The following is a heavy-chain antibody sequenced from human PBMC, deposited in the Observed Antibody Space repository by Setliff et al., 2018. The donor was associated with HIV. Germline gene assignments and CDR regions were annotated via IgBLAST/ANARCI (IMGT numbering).Heavy chain of an antibody. CDR1: GFTVSTYY. CDR2: IYSGGST. J-gene: IGHJ4*02. D-gene: IGHD6-13*01. Sequence: PGGSLRLSCAASGFTVSTYYMSWVRQAPGKGLEWVSTIYSGGSTYHADSVKGRFTLSRDTSKNTLFLQMNSLRPEDTAVYYCARPRLYSNALEYWGQGTLVTVSS. CDR3: ARPRLYSNALEY. V-gene: IGHV3-66*02.